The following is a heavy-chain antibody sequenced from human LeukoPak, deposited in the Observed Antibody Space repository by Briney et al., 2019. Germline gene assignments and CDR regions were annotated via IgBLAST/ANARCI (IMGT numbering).Heavy chain of an antibody. CDR3: ARWYSSGWAFDY. CDR1: GGTISSDY. J-gene: IGHJ4*02. V-gene: IGHV4-59*08. CDR2: IHYSGST. Sequence: KPSETLSLTCTVSGGTISSDYWNWIRLPPGKGLEWIGYIHYSGSTKYNPSLKSRVTISVDTSKNQFSLKLSSVTAADTAVYYCARWYSSGWAFDYWGQGTLVTVSS. D-gene: IGHD6-19*01.